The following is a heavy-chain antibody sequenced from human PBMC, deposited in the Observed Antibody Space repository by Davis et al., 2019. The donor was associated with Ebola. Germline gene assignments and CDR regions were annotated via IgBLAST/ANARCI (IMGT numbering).Heavy chain of an antibody. Sequence: PSETLSLTCTVSGGSISSGDYYWSWIRQPPGKGLEWIGYIYYSGSTKYNASLKNRVTISLDTSESQFTLKLSTVTAADTAVYYCARDPSPYTGSFQFDYWGHGSLVTVSS. CDR3: ARDPSPYTGSFQFDY. CDR2: IYYSGST. V-gene: IGHV4-61*08. D-gene: IGHD1-26*01. CDR1: GGSISSGDYY. J-gene: IGHJ4*01.